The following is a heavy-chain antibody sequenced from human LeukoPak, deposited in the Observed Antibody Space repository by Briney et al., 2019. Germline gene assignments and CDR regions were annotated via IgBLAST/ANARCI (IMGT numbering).Heavy chain of an antibody. J-gene: IGHJ4*02. CDR3: ARTTVAVRAAHDYFDY. V-gene: IGHV3-7*01. CDR1: GFTFSNYW. Sequence: GGSLRLSCAASGFTFSNYWMTWVRQAPGKGLEWVANINQDGSEEYYVDSVKGRFTISRDNAKNSLYLQMNSLRAEDMAVYYCARTTVAVRAAHDYFDYWGQRTLVTVSS. CDR2: INQDGSEE. D-gene: IGHD4-23*01.